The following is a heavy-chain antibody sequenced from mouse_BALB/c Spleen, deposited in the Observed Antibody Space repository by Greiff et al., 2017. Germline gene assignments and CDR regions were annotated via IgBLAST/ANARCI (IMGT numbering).Heavy chain of an antibody. CDR3: ARDDYFAY. D-gene: IGHD2-4*01. J-gene: IGHJ3*01. CDR1: GFTFSSYG. Sequence: DVQLVESGGDLVKPGGSLKLSCAASGFTFSSYGMSWVRQTPDKRLEWVATISSGGSYTYYPDSVKGRFTISRDNAKNTLYLQMSSLKSEDAAMYYCARDDYFAYWGQGTLVTVSA. CDR2: ISSGGSYT. V-gene: IGHV5-6*01.